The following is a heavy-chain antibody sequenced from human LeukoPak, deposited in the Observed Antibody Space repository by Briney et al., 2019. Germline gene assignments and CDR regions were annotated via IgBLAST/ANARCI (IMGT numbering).Heavy chain of an antibody. Sequence: GGSLRLSCAASGFTFSSHSMNWVRQAPGKGLEWVSYISSSSSTIYYADSVKGRFTISRDNAKNSLYLQMNSLRAEDTAVYYCIATTVVIGNYWYFDLWGRGTLVTVSS. CDR1: GFTFSSHS. D-gene: IGHD4-23*01. CDR3: IATTVVIGNYWYFDL. V-gene: IGHV3-48*01. J-gene: IGHJ2*01. CDR2: ISSSSSTI.